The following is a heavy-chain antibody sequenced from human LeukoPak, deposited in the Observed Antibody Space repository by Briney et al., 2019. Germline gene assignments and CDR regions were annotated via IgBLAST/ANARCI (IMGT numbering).Heavy chain of an antibody. CDR3: ARDFLQTSSPDAFDI. V-gene: IGHV4-61*01. J-gene: IGHJ3*02. D-gene: IGHD2/OR15-2a*01. CDR1: GGSVSSGSNY. CDR2: IYYSGST. Sequence: SETLSLTCTVSGGSVSSGSNYWSWIREPPGKRLAWIGYIYYSGSTNYNPSLNSRVTISLDTSKNQFSLTLTSVTAADTAVYYCARDFLQTSSPDAFDIWGQGTMVSVSS.